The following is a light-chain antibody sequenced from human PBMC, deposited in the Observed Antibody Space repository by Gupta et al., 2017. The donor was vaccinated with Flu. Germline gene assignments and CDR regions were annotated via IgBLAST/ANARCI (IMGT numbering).Light chain of an antibody. CDR2: RNI. V-gene: IGLV3-9*01. CDR3: QVWDSSTEV. Sequence: ALGQTSSITCGGNNIENRNVHWHQQKPGQAPVLVIYRNISRAAGRPERFSGSNSGNTATLTISGAQAGDEDDYYCQVWDSSTEVFGGGTKLTVL. J-gene: IGLJ2*01. CDR1: NIENRN.